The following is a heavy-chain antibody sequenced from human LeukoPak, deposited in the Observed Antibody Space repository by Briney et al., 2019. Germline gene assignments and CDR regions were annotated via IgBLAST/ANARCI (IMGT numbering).Heavy chain of an antibody. CDR1: GFTFSSHA. CDR3: ARTERAYGAYDY. J-gene: IGHJ4*02. CDR2: IASNGDST. Sequence: GGSLRLSCAASGFTFSSHAMHWVRQAPGKGLEYVSVIASNGDSTYYANSVKGRFTIARDNSKNMLYLQTGSLRAEDMAVYYCARTERAYGAYDYWGQGTLVIVSS. D-gene: IGHD4/OR15-4a*01. V-gene: IGHV3-64*01.